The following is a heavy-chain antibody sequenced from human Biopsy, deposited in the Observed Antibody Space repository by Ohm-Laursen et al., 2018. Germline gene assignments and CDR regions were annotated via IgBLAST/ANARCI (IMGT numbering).Heavy chain of an antibody. D-gene: IGHD3/OR15-3a*01. CDR3: VRLNRRGNIIFFDY. CDR1: GGSITADF. CDR2: RFHSGSP. Sequence: GTLSLTCTVSGGSITADFWTWIRQTPGERLEWIGYRFHSGSPMYNPSLKSRVTISVDTSKSQFSLTLPSGTAADTAVYYCVRLNRRGNIIFFDYWGRGTLVTVSS. V-gene: IGHV4-59*08. J-gene: IGHJ4*02.